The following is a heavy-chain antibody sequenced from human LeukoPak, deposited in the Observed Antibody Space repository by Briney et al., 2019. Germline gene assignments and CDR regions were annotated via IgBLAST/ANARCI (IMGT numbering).Heavy chain of an antibody. V-gene: IGHV4-59*08. CDR3: ASLGERSRWLNDGFDI. CDR2: IYYSGST. CDR1: GGSLSIYY. D-gene: IGHD5-12*01. Sequence: PSETLSLTCTVYGGSLSIYYWCWIRQPPGKGLEWIGYIYYSGSTNYNPSLKSRVTISVDTSKTKFSLKLSSVTAADTAVYYCASLGERSRWLNDGFDIWGQGKMVTVSS. J-gene: IGHJ3*02.